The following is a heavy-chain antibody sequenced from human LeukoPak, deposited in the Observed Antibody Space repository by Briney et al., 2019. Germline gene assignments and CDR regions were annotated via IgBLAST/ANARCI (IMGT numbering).Heavy chain of an antibody. V-gene: IGHV4-59*01. CDR3: AKDGPTGP. J-gene: IGHJ4*02. Sequence: SETLSLTCTVSGGSISSYYWSWIRQPPGKGLEWIGYIYSYGSTNYNPSLKSRVTISVDTSKNQFSLRLTSVTAADTAMYYCAKDGPTGPWGQGTLVTVSS. CDR2: IYSYGST. CDR1: GGSISSYY. D-gene: IGHD1-26*01.